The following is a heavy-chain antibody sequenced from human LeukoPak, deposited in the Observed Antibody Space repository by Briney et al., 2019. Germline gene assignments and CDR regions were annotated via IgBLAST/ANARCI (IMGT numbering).Heavy chain of an antibody. D-gene: IGHD1-26*01. V-gene: IGHV3-7*01. CDR3: ARQFKSGSSNFDY. J-gene: IGHJ4*02. CDR2: IKQDGSEK. CDR1: GFTFSRYW. Sequence: GGSLRLSCAASGFTFSRYWMSWVRQVPRKGLEWVANIKQDGSEKYYVDSVKGRFTISRDNSRNSLYLQMNSLRAEDTAVYYCARQFKSGSSNFDYWGQGTLVTVSS.